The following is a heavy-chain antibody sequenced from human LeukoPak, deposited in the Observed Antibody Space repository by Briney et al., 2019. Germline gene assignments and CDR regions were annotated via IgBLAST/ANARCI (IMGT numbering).Heavy chain of an antibody. V-gene: IGHV1-8*01. J-gene: IGHJ5*02. CDR3: ARDGSGTYWAYYNWFDP. CDR1: GYTFTSYD. Sequence: ASVKVSCKASGYTFTSYDINWVRQATGQGLEWMGWMNPNSGNAGYAQKFQGRVTMTRNNSISTAYMELSNLRPEDTAVYYCARDGSGTYWAYYNWFDPWGQGTLVTVSS. D-gene: IGHD3-10*01. CDR2: MNPNSGNA.